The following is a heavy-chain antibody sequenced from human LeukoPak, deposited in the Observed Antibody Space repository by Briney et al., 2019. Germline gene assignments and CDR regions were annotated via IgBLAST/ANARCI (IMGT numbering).Heavy chain of an antibody. CDR3: AKSTNCSSTSCYARLGYYFDY. J-gene: IGHJ4*02. CDR1: GFTFSSYA. D-gene: IGHD2-2*01. Sequence: GGSLRLSCAASGFTFSSYAMHWVRQAPGKGLEWVSAISGSGGSTYYADSVKGRFTISRDNSKNTLYLQMNSLRAEDTAVYYCAKSTNCSSTSCYARLGYYFDYWGQGTLVTVSS. CDR2: ISGSGGST. V-gene: IGHV3-23*01.